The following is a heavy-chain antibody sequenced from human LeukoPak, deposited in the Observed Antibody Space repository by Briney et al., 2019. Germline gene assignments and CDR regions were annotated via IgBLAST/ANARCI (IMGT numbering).Heavy chain of an antibody. V-gene: IGHV3-9*01. Sequence: GGSLRLSCAASGFTFDDYAMHWVRQAPGKGLEWVSGISWNSGSIGYADSVKGRFTISRDNAKNSLYLQMDSLRAEDTALYYCAKAKGGSSSWYYFDYWGQEPWSPSPQ. CDR1: GFTFDDYA. CDR2: ISWNSGSI. J-gene: IGHJ4*01. D-gene: IGHD6-13*01. CDR3: AKAKGGSSSWYYFDY.